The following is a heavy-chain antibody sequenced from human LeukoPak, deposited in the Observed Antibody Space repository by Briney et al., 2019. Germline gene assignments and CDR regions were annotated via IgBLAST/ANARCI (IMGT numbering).Heavy chain of an antibody. V-gene: IGHV3-30-3*01. CDR2: ISYDGSNK. Sequence: GGSLRLSCAASGFTFSSYAMHWVRQAPGKGLEWVAVISYDGSNKYYADSVKGRFTISRDNSKNTLYLQMNSLRAEDTAVYYCARGRLDSSSSFDYWGQGTLVTVSS. J-gene: IGHJ4*02. CDR3: ARGRLDSSSSFDY. D-gene: IGHD3-22*01. CDR1: GFTFSSYA.